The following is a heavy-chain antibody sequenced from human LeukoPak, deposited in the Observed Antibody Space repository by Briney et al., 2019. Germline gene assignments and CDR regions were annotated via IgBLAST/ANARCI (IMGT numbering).Heavy chain of an antibody. CDR2: ISSSSSSTI. D-gene: IGHD3-10*01. J-gene: IGHJ4*02. Sequence: GGSLRLFFAASRFTFSIYSMNWVRQAPGKGLEWVSYISSSSSSTIYYADSVKGPFTISRDNDKNSLYLQMNSLRAEDTAVYYCAREWFGPPDYWGQGTLVTVSS. CDR3: AREWFGPPDY. CDR1: RFTFSIYS. V-gene: IGHV3-48*04.